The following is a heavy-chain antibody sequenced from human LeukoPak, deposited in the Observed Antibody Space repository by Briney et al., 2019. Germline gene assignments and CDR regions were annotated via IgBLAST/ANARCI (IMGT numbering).Heavy chain of an antibody. V-gene: IGHV4-34*01. CDR2: INHSGST. D-gene: IGHD2-2*01. J-gene: IGHJ5*02. CDR3: ARAGVVVPAARFDP. CDR1: GGSFSGYY. Sequence: SETLSLTCAVHGGSFSGYYWSWIRQPPGKGLEWIGEINHSGSTNYNPSLKSRVTISVDTSKNQFSLKLSSVTAADTAVYYCARAGVVVPAARFDPWGQGTLVTVSS.